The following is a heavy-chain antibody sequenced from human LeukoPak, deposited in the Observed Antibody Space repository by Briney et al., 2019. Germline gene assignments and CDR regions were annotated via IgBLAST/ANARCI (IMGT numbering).Heavy chain of an antibody. D-gene: IGHD2-15*01. Sequence: GGSLRLSCAASGFTFSSYAMSWVRQAPGKGLEWVAVISYDGSNKYYADSVKGRFTISRDNSKNTLYLQMNSLRAEDTAVYYCARDCSGGSCYSATLDYWGQGTLVTVSS. V-gene: IGHV3-30-3*01. CDR3: ARDCSGGSCYSATLDY. J-gene: IGHJ4*02. CDR1: GFTFSSYA. CDR2: ISYDGSNK.